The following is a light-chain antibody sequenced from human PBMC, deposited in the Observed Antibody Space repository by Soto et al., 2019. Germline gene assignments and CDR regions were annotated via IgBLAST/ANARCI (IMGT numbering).Light chain of an antibody. J-gene: IGKJ4*01. V-gene: IGKV1-39*01. Sequence: DIQVTQSPPNLSASLGDRVIITCRAGQPISTSLHWFQQKPGKAPELLIYAVSNLQPGVPSKFSCRGTGTEFPRIINRLHPGDSGGYYCQQSYRTPLTFGGGTKVQIK. CDR2: AVS. CDR3: QQSYRTPLT. CDR1: QPISTS.